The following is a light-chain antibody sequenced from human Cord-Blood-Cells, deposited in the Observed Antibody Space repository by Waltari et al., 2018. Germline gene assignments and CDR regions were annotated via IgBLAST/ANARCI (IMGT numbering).Light chain of an antibody. CDR1: SSDVGSYNL. Sequence: QSALTQPASVSGSPGQSIPLSCPGTSSDVGSYNLVPCYQQHPGKAPNLRIYEGSKRPSGVSNRFSGSKSGNTASLTISGLQAEDEADYYCCSYAGSSTWVFGGGTKLTVL. J-gene: IGLJ3*02. CDR3: CSYAGSSTWV. V-gene: IGLV2-23*01. CDR2: EGS.